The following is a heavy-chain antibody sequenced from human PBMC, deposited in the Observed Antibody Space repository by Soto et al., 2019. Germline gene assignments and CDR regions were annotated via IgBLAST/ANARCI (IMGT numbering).Heavy chain of an antibody. CDR1: GDSVSSNSAA. CDR3: ARYGEVYTKVGHNGMDV. CDR2: TYYRSKWYN. V-gene: IGHV6-1*01. J-gene: IGHJ6*02. D-gene: IGHD2-8*01. Sequence: PSQTLSLTCAISGDSVSSNSAAWNWIRQSQSRGLEWLGMTYYRSKWYNDYAVSVKSRITINPDTSKNQLSLQLNSVTPEDTAVYYWARYGEVYTKVGHNGMDVWGQGTTVTVSS.